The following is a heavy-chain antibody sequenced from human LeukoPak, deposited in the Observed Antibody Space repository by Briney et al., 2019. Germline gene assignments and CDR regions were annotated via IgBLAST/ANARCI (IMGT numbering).Heavy chain of an antibody. J-gene: IGHJ3*01. CDR2: ISWNSGNI. CDR1: GIIFDGYA. V-gene: IGHV3-9*03. D-gene: IGHD2-2*01. CDR3: ARSYCSSLSCNAYAIASPFDV. Sequence: GGSLRLSCAASGIIFDGYAMHWVRLAPGRGLEWVSGISWNSGNIGYADSVRGRFTISRDNAKNSLFLQMDSLRVEDMAFYYCARSYCSSLSCNAYAIASPFDVWAKGQWSPSLQ.